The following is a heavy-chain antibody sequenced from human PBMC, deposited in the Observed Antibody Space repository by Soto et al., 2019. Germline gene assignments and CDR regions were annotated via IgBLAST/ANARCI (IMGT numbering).Heavy chain of an antibody. V-gene: IGHV3-33*01. D-gene: IGHD3-9*01. CDR2: IWYDGSNK. J-gene: IGHJ3*02. Sequence: GGSLRLSCAASGFTFSSYSMHWVRQAPGKGLEWVAIIWYDGSNKYYADSVKGRFTISRDNSKNTLYLQMNSLRAEDTAVYYCARDRRYFDWLGAFDIWGQGTMVTVSS. CDR3: ARDRRYFDWLGAFDI. CDR1: GFTFSSYS.